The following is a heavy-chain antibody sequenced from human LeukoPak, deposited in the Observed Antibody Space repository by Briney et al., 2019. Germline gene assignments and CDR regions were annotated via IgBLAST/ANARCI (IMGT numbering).Heavy chain of an antibody. CDR2: ISAYNGNT. CDR1: GYTFTSYG. Sequence: ASVKVSCKASGYTFTSYGISWVRQAPGQGLEWMGSISAYNGNTNYAQKLQGRVTMTTDTSTSTAYMELRSLRSDDTAVYYCARDHYAFWSGYPVSFDPWGLGTLVTVSS. V-gene: IGHV1-18*01. D-gene: IGHD3-3*01. J-gene: IGHJ5*02. CDR3: ARDHYAFWSGYPVSFDP.